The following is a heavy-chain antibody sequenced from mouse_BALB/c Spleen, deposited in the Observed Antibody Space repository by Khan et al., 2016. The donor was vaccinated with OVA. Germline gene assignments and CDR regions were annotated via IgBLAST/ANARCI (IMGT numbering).Heavy chain of an antibody. V-gene: IGHV5-4*02. Sequence: EVELVESGGGLVKPGGSLKLSCEASGFTFSDYYMYWVRQTPEKRLEWVATISDGGSYTYYPDSVEGRFTISRDDAKNNLYLRMNSLKSDDTAMHYCTRGDYGDPFAYWRQGTLVTVSA. D-gene: IGHD2-13*01. CDR2: ISDGGSYT. J-gene: IGHJ3*01. CDR3: TRGDYGDPFAY. CDR1: GFTFSDYY.